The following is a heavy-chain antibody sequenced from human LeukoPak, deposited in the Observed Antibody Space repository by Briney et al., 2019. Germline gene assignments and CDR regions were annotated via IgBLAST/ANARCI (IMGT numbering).Heavy chain of an antibody. D-gene: IGHD3-3*01. CDR2: ISDSSTTI. CDR1: GFTCSSYN. CDR3: ARDRGGAYDFWSGYYTGYFDY. V-gene: IGHV3-48*01. J-gene: IGHJ4*02. Sequence: GGSLRLSCAASGFTCSSYNMNWVRQAPGKGLEWVSYISDSSTTIYYAYSVKGRFTISRDNAKNSLYLQMNSLRAEDTAVYYCARDRGGAYDFWSGYYTGYFDYWGQGTLVPVSS.